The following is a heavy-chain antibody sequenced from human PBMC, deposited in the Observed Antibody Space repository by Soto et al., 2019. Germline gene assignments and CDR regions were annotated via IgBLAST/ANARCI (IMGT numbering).Heavy chain of an antibody. V-gene: IGHV1-18*01. J-gene: IGHJ4*02. Sequence: ASVKVSFKASGYTFTSYGISWVRQAPGQGLEWMVWISAYNGNTNYAQKLQGRVTMTTDTSTSTAYMELRSLGSDDTAVYYCATATIFGSFYWGQGTLVTVSS. CDR2: ISAYNGNT. CDR3: ATATIFGSFY. CDR1: GYTFTSYG. D-gene: IGHD3-3*01.